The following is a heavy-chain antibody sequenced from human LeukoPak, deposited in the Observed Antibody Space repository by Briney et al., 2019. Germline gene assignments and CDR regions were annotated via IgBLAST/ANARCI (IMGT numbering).Heavy chain of an antibody. D-gene: IGHD3-9*01. V-gene: IGHV3-48*01. CDR1: EFAFSTYN. Sequence: GGSLRLSCAASEFAFSTYNMNWVRQAPGKGLEWVSYISTGSSTTYYADSVKGRFTISRDNVENSLYLQMNSLRAEDTAVYYCARVNGYYTYYFDYWGQGTLVTVSS. J-gene: IGHJ4*02. CDR2: ISTGSSTT. CDR3: ARVNGYYTYYFDY.